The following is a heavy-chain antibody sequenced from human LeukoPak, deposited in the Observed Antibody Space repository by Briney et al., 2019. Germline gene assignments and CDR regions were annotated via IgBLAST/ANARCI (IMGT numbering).Heavy chain of an antibody. CDR2: ISYDGSNK. V-gene: IGHV3-30*18. CDR3: AKDYGDGAFDI. Sequence: GGSLRLSCAASGLTFSSYGMHWVRQAPGKGLEWVAVISYDGSNKYYADSVKGRFTISRDNSKNTLYLQMNSLRAEDTAVYYCAKDYGDGAFDIWGQGTMVTVSS. D-gene: IGHD4-17*01. CDR1: GLTFSSYG. J-gene: IGHJ3*02.